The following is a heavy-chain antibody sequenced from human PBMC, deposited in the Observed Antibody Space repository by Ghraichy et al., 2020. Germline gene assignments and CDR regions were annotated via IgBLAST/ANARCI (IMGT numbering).Heavy chain of an antibody. CDR3: ARARYGSGSSPSSLQYYYYYYGLDV. CDR1: GFTFNNYS. J-gene: IGHJ6*02. V-gene: IGHV3-48*02. Sequence: GESLNISCAASGFTFNNYSMTWVRQAPGKGLEWVSYISRSSGTMYYADSVKGRFTISRDNAKNSLSLQMNSLRDEDTAVYYCARARYGSGSSPSSLQYYYYYYGLDVWGQGTTVTISS. D-gene: IGHD3-10*01. CDR2: ISRSSGTM.